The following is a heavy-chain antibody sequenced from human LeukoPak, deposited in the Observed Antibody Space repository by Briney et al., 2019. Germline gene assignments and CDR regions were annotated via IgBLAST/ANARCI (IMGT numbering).Heavy chain of an antibody. Sequence: ASVKVSCKASGYTFTGYYMHWVRQAPGQGLEWRGWINPNSGGTNYAQKFQGRVTMTRDTSISTAYMELSRLRSDDTAVYYCATAPKGFTWFDPWGQGTLVTVSS. J-gene: IGHJ5*02. D-gene: IGHD2-15*01. CDR3: ATAPKGFTWFDP. CDR1: GYTFTGYY. V-gene: IGHV1-2*02. CDR2: INPNSGGT.